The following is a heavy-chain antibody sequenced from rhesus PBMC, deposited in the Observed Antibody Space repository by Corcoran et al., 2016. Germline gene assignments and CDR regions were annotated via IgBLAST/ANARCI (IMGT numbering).Heavy chain of an antibody. CDR1: GGSISGYY. Sequence: QLQLQESGPGLVKPSETLSLTCAVSGGSISGYYWSWIRQPPGKGLEWIGNIDGNIAGTNYNPPLKSRVTISKDTSKNQFSLKLSSVTAADTAVYYCVRHNVLQTVAATGGLDSWGQGVVVTVSS. D-gene: IGHD4-29*01. V-gene: IGHV4-81*01. J-gene: IGHJ6*01. CDR3: VRHNVLQTVAATGGLDS. CDR2: IDGNIAGT.